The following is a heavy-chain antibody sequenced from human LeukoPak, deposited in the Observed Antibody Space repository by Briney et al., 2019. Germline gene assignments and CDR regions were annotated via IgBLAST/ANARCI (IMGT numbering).Heavy chain of an antibody. J-gene: IGHJ4*02. Sequence: GGSLRLSCAASGFTFSSYSMNWVRQAPGKGLEWVSYISSSSSTIYYADSVKGRFTISRDNAKNSLYLQMNSLRAEDTAVYYCARALFYCSSTSCLYYFDYWGQGTFVTVSS. CDR2: ISSSSSTI. V-gene: IGHV3-48*01. CDR3: ARALFYCSSTSCLYYFDY. CDR1: GFTFSSYS. D-gene: IGHD2-2*01.